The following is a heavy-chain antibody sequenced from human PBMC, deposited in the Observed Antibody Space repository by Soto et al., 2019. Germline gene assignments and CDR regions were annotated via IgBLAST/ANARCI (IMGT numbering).Heavy chain of an antibody. CDR1: GFIFSRYG. CDR3: ARDLPLYCRGDCNFDF. Sequence: PGGSLRLSCGGSGFIFSRYGMHWVRQAPGKGLEWVTGISYGGGERFYADSVKGRFTISRDNSKNRLDLQMSSLRPEDTAVYYCARDLPLYCRGDCNFDFWGQGTLVTVSS. V-gene: IGHV3-30*03. D-gene: IGHD2-21*02. CDR2: ISYGGGER. J-gene: IGHJ4*02.